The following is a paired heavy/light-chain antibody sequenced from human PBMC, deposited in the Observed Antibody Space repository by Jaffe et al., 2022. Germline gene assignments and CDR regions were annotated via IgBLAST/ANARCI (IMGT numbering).Light chain of an antibody. CDR3: MQALQTPPGMYT. J-gene: IGKJ2*01. CDR1: QSLLHSNGYNY. CDR2: LGS. Sequence: DIVMTQSPLSLPVTPGEPASISCRSSQSLLHSNGYNYLDWYLQKPGQSPQLLIYLGSNRASGVPDRFSGSGSGTDFTLKISRVEAEDVGVYYCMQALQTPPGMYTFGQGTKLEIK. V-gene: IGKV2-28*01.
Heavy chain of an antibody. D-gene: IGHD5-12*01. J-gene: IGHJ4*02. CDR3: ASGPTKYSGYDGAWDY. CDR1: GYTFTSYG. Sequence: QVQLVQSGAEVKKPGASVKVSCKASGYTFTSYGISWVRQAPGQGLEWMGWISAYNGNTNYAQKLQGRVTMTTDTSTSTAYMELRSLRSDDTAVYYCASGPTKYSGYDGAWDYWGQGTLVTVSS. V-gene: IGHV1-18*01. CDR2: ISAYNGNT.